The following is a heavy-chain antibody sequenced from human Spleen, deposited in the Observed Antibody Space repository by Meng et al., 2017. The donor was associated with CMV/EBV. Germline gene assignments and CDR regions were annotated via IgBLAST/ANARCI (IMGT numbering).Heavy chain of an antibody. CDR3: ARAPTLVAAFDF. D-gene: IGHD2-15*01. J-gene: IGHJ4*01. V-gene: IGHV4-59*01. CDR2: IAYGGAI. Sequence: LPLLCSVSRRPLPPSLSRRVRPPPGKGLGWLGYIAYGGAITYSPSLKSRVSISVDTSRFSLKLSSVTAADTAVYYCARAPTLVAAFDFWGHGALVTVSS. CDR1: RRPLPPSL.